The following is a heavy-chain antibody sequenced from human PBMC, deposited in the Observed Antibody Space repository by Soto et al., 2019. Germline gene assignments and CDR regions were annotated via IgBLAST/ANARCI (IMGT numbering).Heavy chain of an antibody. CDR2: ISYDGSNK. Sequence: HPGGSLRLSCAASGFTFSSYGMHWVRQAPGKGLEWVAVISYDGSNKYYADSVKGRFTISRDNSKNTLYLQMNSLRAEDTAVYYCAKDRPLQYYYDSSGYSHYFDYWGQGTLVTVSS. D-gene: IGHD3-22*01. J-gene: IGHJ4*02. CDR1: GFTFSSYG. V-gene: IGHV3-30*18. CDR3: AKDRPLQYYYDSSGYSHYFDY.